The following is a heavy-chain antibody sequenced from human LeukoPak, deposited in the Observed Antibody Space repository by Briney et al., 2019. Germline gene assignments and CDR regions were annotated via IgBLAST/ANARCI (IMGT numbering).Heavy chain of an antibody. D-gene: IGHD7-27*01. CDR1: GGSINSGSYF. V-gene: IGHV4-39*07. CDR2: IYYSGST. Sequence: TSETLSLTCTVSGGSINSGSYFWGWIRQPPGKGLEWIGSIYYSGSTHYNPSLKSRVTISSDTSRNQFSLKLSSVTAADTAVYYCTRDLGNWDIDYWGQGTLVTVSS. CDR3: TRDLGNWDIDY. J-gene: IGHJ4*02.